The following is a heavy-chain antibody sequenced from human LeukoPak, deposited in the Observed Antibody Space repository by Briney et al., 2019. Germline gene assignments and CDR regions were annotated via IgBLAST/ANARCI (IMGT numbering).Heavy chain of an antibody. J-gene: IGHJ5*01. Sequence: GGSLRLSCAASGFTFSSYGMHWVRQVPGKGLEWVAFIWYDGSHTYYADSVKGRFTISRDNSKNTLYLQMNSLRAEDTAVFYCAKDPLGYYTSASCRYLDSWGQGTLVTVSS. D-gene: IGHD2-2*01. V-gene: IGHV3-30*02. CDR3: AKDPLGYYTSASCRYLDS. CDR1: GFTFSSYG. CDR2: IWYDGSHT.